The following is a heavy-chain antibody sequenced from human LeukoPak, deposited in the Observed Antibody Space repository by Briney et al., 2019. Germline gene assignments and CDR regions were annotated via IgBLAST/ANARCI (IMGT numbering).Heavy chain of an antibody. Sequence: GASVKVSCKASGYTFTHYYMHWVRQAPGQGLEWMGWISAYNGNTNYAQKLQGRVTMTTDTSTSTAYMELRSLRSDDTAVYYCARDQSDAWGLLDYWGQGTLVTVSS. CDR3: ARDQSDAWGLLDY. D-gene: IGHD7-27*01. CDR2: ISAYNGNT. CDR1: GYTFTHYY. V-gene: IGHV1-18*04. J-gene: IGHJ4*02.